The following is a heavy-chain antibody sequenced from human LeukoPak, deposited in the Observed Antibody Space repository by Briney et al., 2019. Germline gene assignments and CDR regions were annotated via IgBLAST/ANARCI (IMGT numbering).Heavy chain of an antibody. CDR2: ISGSGGST. Sequence: PGGSLRLSCAASGFTFSSYATSWVRQAPGKRLEWVSAISGSGGSTYYADSVKGRFTISRDIFKNTLYLQMNSLRAEDTAVYYCTKDFEGTFDPWGQGTLVTVSS. CDR1: GFTFSSYA. CDR3: TKDFEGTFDP. V-gene: IGHV3-23*01. J-gene: IGHJ5*02.